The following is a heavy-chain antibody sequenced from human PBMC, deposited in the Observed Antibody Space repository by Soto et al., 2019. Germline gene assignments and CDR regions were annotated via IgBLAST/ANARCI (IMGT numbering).Heavy chain of an antibody. Sequence: EVQLVESGGGLVQPGGSLRLSCAASGLKVSSWMSWVRQAPGKGLEWVAMTTQDGSGRHYLDSLKGRFTISRDSAKNSMYLQMNSLTVEDTAMYYCASLDTAVIKTSGYWGQGTQVTVSS. CDR2: TTQDGSGR. D-gene: IGHD5-18*01. CDR3: ASLDTAVIKTSGY. CDR1: GLKVSSW. J-gene: IGHJ4*02. V-gene: IGHV3-7*01.